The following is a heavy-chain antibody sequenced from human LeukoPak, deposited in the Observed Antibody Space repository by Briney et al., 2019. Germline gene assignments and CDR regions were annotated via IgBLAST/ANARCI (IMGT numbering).Heavy chain of an antibody. J-gene: IGHJ4*02. Sequence: GGSLRLSCAASGFTFSRYWMTWVRQAPGKGLEWVANIKQDGSETYYVDAVKGRFTISRDNAKNSLYLQMNSLRVDDTAVYFCARGRFSGYMYYFDYRGQGTLVAVSS. CDR3: ARGRFSGYMYYFDY. CDR1: GFTFSRYW. V-gene: IGHV3-7*01. D-gene: IGHD5-12*01. CDR2: IKQDGSET.